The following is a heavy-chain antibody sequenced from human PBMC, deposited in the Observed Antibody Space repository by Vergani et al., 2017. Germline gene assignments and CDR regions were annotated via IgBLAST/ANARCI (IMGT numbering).Heavy chain of an antibody. J-gene: IGHJ6*02. Sequence: QVQLVQSGAEVKKPGASVKVSCKVSGYTLTELSMHWVRQAPGKGLEWMGGFDPEDGEPIYAQKFQGRVTMTEDTSTDTAYMELRSLRSEDTAVYYCASAAYSSVWLPVEYYYGMDVWGQGTTVTVSS. V-gene: IGHV1-24*01. CDR1: GYTLTELS. D-gene: IGHD6-19*01. CDR3: ASAAYSSVWLPVEYYYGMDV. CDR2: FDPEDGEP.